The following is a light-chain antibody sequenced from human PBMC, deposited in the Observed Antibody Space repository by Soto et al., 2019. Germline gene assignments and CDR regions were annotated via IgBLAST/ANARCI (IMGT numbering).Light chain of an antibody. V-gene: IGKV3-15*01. Sequence: EIVMTQSPATLSVSPGGRATISCRASQSISDTLAWYQQKPGQAPRLLIHGASTRATGLPARFSGSGSGTDFTLTISSLQSEDFAVYYCQQYNNWPWTLGQWTKAEIK. CDR3: QQYNNWPWT. J-gene: IGKJ1*01. CDR2: GAS. CDR1: QSISDT.